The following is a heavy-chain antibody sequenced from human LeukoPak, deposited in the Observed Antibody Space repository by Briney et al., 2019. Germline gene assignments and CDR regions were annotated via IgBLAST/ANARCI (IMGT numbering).Heavy chain of an antibody. V-gene: IGHV3-33*01. CDR1: GFPFSTYG. J-gene: IGHJ4*02. CDR2: LGDDGINT. CDR3: GVVPAATMLMNS. Sequence: TGGTLRHPCGASGFPFSTYGMHWVRQAPGKGLEWLAVLGDDGINTHYADSVKGRFTISRDNSHNTLYLQMISLRAEDTAVYYCGVVPAATMLMNSWAQGTLVTVSS. D-gene: IGHD2-15*01.